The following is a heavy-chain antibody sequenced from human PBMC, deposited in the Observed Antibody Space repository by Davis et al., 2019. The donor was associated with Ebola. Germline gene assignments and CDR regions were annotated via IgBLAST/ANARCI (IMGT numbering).Heavy chain of an antibody. CDR2: ISYDGSNK. D-gene: IGHD6-13*01. V-gene: IGHV3-30-3*01. CDR3: ARDLEQQRGFDY. CDR1: GFTFSSYA. Sequence: PGGSLRLSCAASGFTFSSYAMHWVRQAPGKGLEWVAVISYDGSNKYYADSVKGRFTISRDNSKNTLYLQMNSLRAEDTAVYYCARDLEQQRGFDYWGQGTLVTVSS. J-gene: IGHJ4*02.